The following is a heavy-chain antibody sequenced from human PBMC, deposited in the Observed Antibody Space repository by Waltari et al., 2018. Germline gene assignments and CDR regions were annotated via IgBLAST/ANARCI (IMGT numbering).Heavy chain of an antibody. Sequence: QVQLVQSGAEVKKPGASVKVSCKVSGYTLTELSMHWVRQAPGKGLEWMGGLEPEDGETIYAPKFQGRVTMTEDTATDTAYMELSSLRSEDTAVYYCATPVYCSSTSCYSYWYFDLWGRGTLVTVSS. D-gene: IGHD2-2*02. V-gene: IGHV1-24*01. CDR3: ATPVYCSSTSCYSYWYFDL. CDR2: LEPEDGET. CDR1: GYTLTELS. J-gene: IGHJ2*01.